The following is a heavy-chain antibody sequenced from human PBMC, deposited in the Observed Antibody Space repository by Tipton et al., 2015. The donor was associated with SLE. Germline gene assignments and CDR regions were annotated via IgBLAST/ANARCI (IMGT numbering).Heavy chain of an antibody. V-gene: IGHV3-30-3*01. CDR3: ARDRSITIFGVVSRYYYYYMDV. CDR2: ISYDGSNK. J-gene: IGHJ6*03. CDR1: GFPFSSYA. Sequence: LSLTCAASGFPFSSYAMHWVRQAPGKGLEWVAVISYDGSNKYYADSVKGRFTISRDNSKNTLYLQMNSLRAEDTAVYYCARDRSITIFGVVSRYYYYYMDVWGKGTTVTVSS. D-gene: IGHD3-3*01.